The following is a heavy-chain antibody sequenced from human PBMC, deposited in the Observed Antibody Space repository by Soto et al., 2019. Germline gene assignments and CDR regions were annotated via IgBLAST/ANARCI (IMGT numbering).Heavy chain of an antibody. V-gene: IGHV1-18*01. Sequence: QVQLVQSGAEVKKPGASVKVSCKASGYTFTSYGISWVRQAPGQGLEGMGWISAYNGNTNYAQKLQGRVTMTTDTSTSTAYMELRSLRSDDTAVYYCAREVTDYSNYGYYYYGMDVWGQGTTVTVSS. CDR3: AREVTDYSNYGYYYYGMDV. J-gene: IGHJ6*02. CDR2: ISAYNGNT. D-gene: IGHD4-4*01. CDR1: GYTFTSYG.